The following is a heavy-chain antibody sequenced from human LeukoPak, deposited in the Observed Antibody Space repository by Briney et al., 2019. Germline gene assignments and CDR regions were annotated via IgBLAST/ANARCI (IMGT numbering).Heavy chain of an antibody. CDR1: GFTFDDYA. CDR3: VKEPTAKYYFDY. D-gene: IGHD2-21*02. J-gene: IGHJ4*02. Sequence: GRSLRLSCAASGFTFDDYAMHWVRQAPGKSLEWVSGISWDSVHIGYADSVKGRFTISRDNAKNSLYLQTNSLRAEDTALYYCVKEPTAKYYFDYWGQGTLVTV. CDR2: ISWDSVHI. V-gene: IGHV3-9*01.